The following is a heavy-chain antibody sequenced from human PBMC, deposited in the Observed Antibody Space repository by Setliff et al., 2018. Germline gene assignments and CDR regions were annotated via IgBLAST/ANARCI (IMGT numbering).Heavy chain of an antibody. V-gene: IGHV3-7*01. Sequence: GGSLRLSCAASGFTSRNYAMSWVRQAPGKGLEWVANINQDGGEKYYVDSVRGRFTISRDNAKNSLYLQMNSLRADDAAVYYCARDAPGEYDFWSGYSRRPWFDPWGQGTLVTVSS. CDR1: GFTSRNYA. CDR3: ARDAPGEYDFWSGYSRRPWFDP. J-gene: IGHJ5*02. D-gene: IGHD3-3*01. CDR2: INQDGGEK.